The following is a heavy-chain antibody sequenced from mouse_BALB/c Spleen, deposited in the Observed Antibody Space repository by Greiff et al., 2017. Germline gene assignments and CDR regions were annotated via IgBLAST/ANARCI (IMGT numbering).Heavy chain of an antibody. Sequence: VKLMESGAELARPGASVKLSCKASGYTFTSYWMQWVKQRPGQGLEWIGAIYPGDGDTRYTQKFKGKATLTADKSSSTAYMQLSSLASEDSAVYYCARYGNYYFDYWGQGTTLTVSS. CDR3: ARYGNYYFDY. CDR1: GYTFTSYW. CDR2: IYPGDGDT. V-gene: IGHV1-87*01. D-gene: IGHD2-1*01. J-gene: IGHJ2*01.